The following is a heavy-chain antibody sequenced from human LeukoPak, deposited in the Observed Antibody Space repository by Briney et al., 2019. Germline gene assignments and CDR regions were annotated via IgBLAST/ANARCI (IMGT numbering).Heavy chain of an antibody. V-gene: IGHV3-30*04. D-gene: IGHD3-10*01. CDR3: ARDPPYGSGSYYNPTNWFDP. J-gene: IGHJ5*02. CDR1: GFTFSSYA. Sequence: PGGSLRLSCAASGFTFSSYAMHWVRQAPGKGLEWVAVISYDGSNKYYADSVKGRFTISRDNSKNTLYLQMNSLRAEDTAVYYCARDPPYGSGSYYNPTNWFDPWGQGTLVTVSS. CDR2: ISYDGSNK.